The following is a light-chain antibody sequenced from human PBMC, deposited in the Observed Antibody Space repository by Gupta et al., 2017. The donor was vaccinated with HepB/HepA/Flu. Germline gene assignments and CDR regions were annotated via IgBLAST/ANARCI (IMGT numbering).Light chain of an antibody. CDR1: CLRSYY. Sequence: SSEPTQDPAVSVALGPTVRITCQGDCLRSYYASWYQQKPGQAPVLVIYGKNNRPSGIPDRFSGSSSGNTASLTITGAQAEDEADYYCNFRDGSGNHVVFGGGTKLTVL. CDR3: NFRDGSGNHVV. V-gene: IGLV3-19*01. J-gene: IGLJ2*01. CDR2: GKN.